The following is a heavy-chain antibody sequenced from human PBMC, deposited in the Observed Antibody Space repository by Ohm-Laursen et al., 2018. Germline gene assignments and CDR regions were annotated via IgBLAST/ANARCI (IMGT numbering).Heavy chain of an antibody. CDR3: ARAGPYYYDSTGYGSFDY. J-gene: IGHJ4*02. D-gene: IGHD3-22*01. CDR1: GGSTSSYY. V-gene: IGHV4-4*07. CDR2: IYSSGST. Sequence: SHTLSLTCTVSGGSTSSYYWTWIRQPAGKGLEWIGRIYSSGSTIYNPSLRNRVTMSVDTSKNQFSLMLTSVTAADTAVYYCARAGPYYYDSTGYGSFDYWGQGTLVTVSS.